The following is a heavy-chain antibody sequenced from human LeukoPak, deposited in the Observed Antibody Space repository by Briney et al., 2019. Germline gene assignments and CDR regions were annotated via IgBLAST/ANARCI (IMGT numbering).Heavy chain of an antibody. Sequence: GGSLRLSYAASGFTFSNYWMSWVRQAPGKGLKWVAHINQDGSEEHYMDSVKARFIISRDNAKNSLSLQMDSLRAEDTAVYYCVRDGGVSGYDLLDYWGQGTLVTVSS. V-gene: IGHV3-7*01. CDR3: VRDGGVSGYDLLDY. CDR2: INQDGSEE. D-gene: IGHD5-12*01. J-gene: IGHJ4*02. CDR1: GFTFSNYW.